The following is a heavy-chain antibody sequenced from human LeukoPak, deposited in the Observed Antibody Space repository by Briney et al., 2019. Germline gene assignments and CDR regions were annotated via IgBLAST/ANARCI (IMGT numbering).Heavy chain of an antibody. CDR2: IYYSGST. J-gene: IGHJ4*02. Sequence: SETLSLTCTVSGGSISSYYWSWIRQPPGKGLEWIGYIYYSGSTNYNPSLKSRVTISVDTSKNQFSLKLSSVTAVDTAVYYCARHSKAKRIDYWGQGTLVTVSS. CDR1: GGSISSYY. CDR3: ARHSKAKRIDY. V-gene: IGHV4-59*08.